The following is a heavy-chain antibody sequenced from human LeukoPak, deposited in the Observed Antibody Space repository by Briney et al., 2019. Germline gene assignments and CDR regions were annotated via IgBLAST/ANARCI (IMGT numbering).Heavy chain of an antibody. V-gene: IGHV1-46*01. CDR2: INPSVGST. CDR1: GYTFTSYY. Sequence: ASVKVSCKASGYTFTSYYMHWVRQAPGQGLEWMGIINPSVGSTTYAQKFQGRVTMTRDTSTSTVYMELSSLRSEDTAVYYCAREGFDSGARMAFHIWGQGTMVTISS. D-gene: IGHD3-22*01. J-gene: IGHJ3*02. CDR3: AREGFDSGARMAFHI.